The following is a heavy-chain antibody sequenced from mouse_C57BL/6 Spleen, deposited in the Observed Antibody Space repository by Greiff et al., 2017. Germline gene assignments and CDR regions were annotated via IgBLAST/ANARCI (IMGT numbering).Heavy chain of an antibody. J-gene: IGHJ3*01. Sequence: VQLKQSGPELVKPGASVKISCKASGYSFTGYYMNWVKQSPEKSLEWIGEINPSTGGTNYNQKFKAKATLTVDTSSSTAYMRLKSLTSEDSAVYYCVRGSGRYERVWFVDWGQGTLVTVSA. V-gene: IGHV1-42*01. CDR1: GYSFTGYY. CDR3: VRGSGRYERVWFVD. CDR2: INPSTGGT. D-gene: IGHD2-14*01.